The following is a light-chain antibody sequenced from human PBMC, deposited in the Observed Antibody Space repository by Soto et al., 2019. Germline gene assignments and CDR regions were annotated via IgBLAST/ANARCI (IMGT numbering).Light chain of an antibody. CDR2: DVN. CDR1: RSDIGAYNF. CDR3: TSWTTSTTMI. V-gene: IGLV2-14*03. J-gene: IGLJ2*01. Sequence: QSAPTQPASLSGSPGQSITISCTGTRSDIGAYNFFSWYQQHPGEVPKLILYDVNVRPSGVSNRFSGSKSGNTASLTISGLQAEDEADYYCTSWTTSTTMIFGGGTKVTVL.